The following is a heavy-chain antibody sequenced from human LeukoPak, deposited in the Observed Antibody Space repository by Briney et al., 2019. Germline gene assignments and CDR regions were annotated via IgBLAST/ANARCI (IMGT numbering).Heavy chain of an antibody. J-gene: IGHJ4*02. Sequence: ASVKVSCKASGYTFTGYYIHWVRQAPGQGLEWMGWINPNSGGTNYAQKFQGRVTMTRDTSISTAYMEVSRLRSDDTAMYYCARDHCSGGRCYSEGADNNYWGQGNLVTVSS. CDR1: GYTFTGYY. V-gene: IGHV1-2*02. CDR2: INPNSGGT. D-gene: IGHD2-15*01. CDR3: ARDHCSGGRCYSEGADNNY.